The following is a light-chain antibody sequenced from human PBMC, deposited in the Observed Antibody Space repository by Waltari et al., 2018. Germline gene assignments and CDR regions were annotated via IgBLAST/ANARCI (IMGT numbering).Light chain of an antibody. CDR3: MHTKQFPWT. CDR2: EIS. J-gene: IGKJ1*01. V-gene: IGKV2D-29*01. Sequence: DIVMTQTPVSLSVTPGQSASISCKSSQSLVYTDGKTYFYWYLQKPGKPPQLLIYEISKRFSGVPDRFTGSGSGTDFTLKISRVEAEDVGVYYCMHTKQFPWTFGQGTKVEIK. CDR1: QSLVYTDGKTY.